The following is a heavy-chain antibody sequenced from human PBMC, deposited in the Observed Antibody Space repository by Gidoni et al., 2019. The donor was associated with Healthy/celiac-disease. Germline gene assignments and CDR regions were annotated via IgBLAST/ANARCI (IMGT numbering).Heavy chain of an antibody. V-gene: IGHV5-10-1*03. D-gene: IGHD5-18*01. J-gene: IGHJ6*03. CDR3: ARPRGRIGQLWFGYYYMDV. Sequence: DVQLVQSGAEVKKPGESLRISCTGSGYSFTSYWISWVRQMPGKGLEWMGRIDPSDSYTNYSPSFQGHVTISADKSISTAYLQWSSLKASDTAMYYCARPRGRIGQLWFGYYYMDVWGKGTTVTVSS. CDR1: GYSFTSYW. CDR2: IDPSDSYT.